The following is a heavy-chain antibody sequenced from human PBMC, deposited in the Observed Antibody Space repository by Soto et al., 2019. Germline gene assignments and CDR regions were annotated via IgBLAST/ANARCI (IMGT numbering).Heavy chain of an antibody. D-gene: IGHD3-22*01. CDR2: ISSTSSYI. J-gene: IGHJ4*02. V-gene: IGHV3-21*01. Sequence: GGSLRLSCGASGFIFSDYIMNWVRQAPGKGLEWVSSISSTSSYIYYAASLKGRFTISRDNAKNSLYLQMNSLRVEDAAVYYCARGYYDRSGYFFEYWGQGTLVTVSS. CDR1: GFIFSDYI. CDR3: ARGYYDRSGYFFEY.